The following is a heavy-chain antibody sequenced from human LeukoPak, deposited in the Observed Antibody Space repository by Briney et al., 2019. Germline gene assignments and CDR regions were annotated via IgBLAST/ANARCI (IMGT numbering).Heavy chain of an antibody. CDR2: IYHSGST. Sequence: PSETLSLTCTVSGGSISSGGYYWSWIRQPPGKGLEWIGYIYHSGSTYYNPSLKSRVTISVDTSKNQFSLKLSSVTAADTAVYYCAMVRGVFFDYWGQGTLVTVSS. V-gene: IGHV4-30-2*01. CDR1: GGSISSGGYY. J-gene: IGHJ4*02. D-gene: IGHD3-10*01. CDR3: AMVRGVFFDY.